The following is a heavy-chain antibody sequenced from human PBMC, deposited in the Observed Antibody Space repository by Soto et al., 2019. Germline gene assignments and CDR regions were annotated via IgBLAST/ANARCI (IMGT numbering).Heavy chain of an antibody. J-gene: IGHJ4*02. CDR1: GDSVSSNGAA. D-gene: IGHD4-4*01. CDR2: TYYRSRWYS. V-gene: IGHV6-1*01. CDR3: ARDPPGFHSAFDF. Sequence: SQTLSLTCAISGDSVSSNGAAWNWIRQSPSRGLEWLGRTYYRSRWYSDYAPSVKSLITFNPDTSQNQFSLQLNSVTPEDTAIYSCARDPPGFHSAFDFWRQGTLVTVSS.